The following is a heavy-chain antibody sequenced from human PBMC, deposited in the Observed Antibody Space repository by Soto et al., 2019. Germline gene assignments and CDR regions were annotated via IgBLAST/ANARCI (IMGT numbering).Heavy chain of an antibody. D-gene: IGHD3-22*01. CDR3: ARHKFVSGYYRYFDS. CDR2: IYYSGST. V-gene: IGHV4-31*03. J-gene: IGHJ4*02. Sequence: QVQLQESGPGLVKPSQTLSLTCTVSCGSISSGGYYWSWIRQHPGKCLEGIGYIYYSGSTYYNPSLQSRVTTSGDTAKIQFSLKLSSVTAADTAVYYCARHKFVSGYYRYFDSWGRGTLVTVSS. CDR1: CGSISSGGYY.